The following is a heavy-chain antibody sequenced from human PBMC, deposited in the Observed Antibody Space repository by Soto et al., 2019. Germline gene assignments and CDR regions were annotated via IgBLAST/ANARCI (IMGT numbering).Heavy chain of an antibody. CDR1: SGSISSSDCF. V-gene: IGHV4-39*01. D-gene: IGHD3-10*01. CDR3: ARVLRDYPFYYYYMDV. Sequence: PSETLSLTCTVSSGSISSSDCFWGWIRQPPGKGLEWIGNIYYSGSTYYNPSLKRRVAMSVDTSNNQFSLKLSSVTAADTAVFYCARVLRDYPFYYYYMDVWGKGTTVTV. CDR2: IYYSGST. J-gene: IGHJ6*03.